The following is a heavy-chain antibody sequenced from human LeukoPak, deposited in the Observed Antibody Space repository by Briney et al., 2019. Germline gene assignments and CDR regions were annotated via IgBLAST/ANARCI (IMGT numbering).Heavy chain of an antibody. D-gene: IGHD1-1*01. CDR2: MDPTGSQK. V-gene: IGHV3-7*01. Sequence: GGSLRLSCAASGFTFDNYAMNWVRQAPGKGLEWVANMDPTGSQKLYVDSVKGRFTISKDNPGASLYLDMHSLRAEDTAIYYCAIWTSGNYWGQGTLVTVSS. J-gene: IGHJ4*02. CDR3: AIWTSGNY. CDR1: GFTFDNYA.